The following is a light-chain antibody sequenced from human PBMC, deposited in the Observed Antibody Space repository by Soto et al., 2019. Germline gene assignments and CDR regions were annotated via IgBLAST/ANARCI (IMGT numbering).Light chain of an antibody. Sequence: EIVLTQSPGTLSLSPGERATLSCRASQSVSSSYLAWYKQKPGQAPRLLIYGASSRATGNPDRFSGSGSRTDFTLTISSLEPEDFAVYYCQQYCRSPRTFGQGTKVEIK. CDR2: GAS. V-gene: IGKV3-20*01. J-gene: IGKJ1*01. CDR3: QQYCRSPRT. CDR1: QSVSSSY.